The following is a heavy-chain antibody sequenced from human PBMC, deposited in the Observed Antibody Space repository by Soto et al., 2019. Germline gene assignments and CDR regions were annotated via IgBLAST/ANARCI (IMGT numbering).Heavy chain of an antibody. V-gene: IGHV4-61*01. J-gene: IGHJ4*02. CDR3: ARVTSSSGWSFFDS. Sequence: PSETLSLTCTVSGGSVSSSFCYWSWVRQPTGQRLEWIGYIYYTGTTNSNPSLASRVAMSVDTSKKQFTLTLRSLPAADTARSYWARVTSSSGWSFFDSWGQGMLVTVSS. CDR2: IYYTGTT. D-gene: IGHD6-13*01. CDR1: GGSVSSSFCY.